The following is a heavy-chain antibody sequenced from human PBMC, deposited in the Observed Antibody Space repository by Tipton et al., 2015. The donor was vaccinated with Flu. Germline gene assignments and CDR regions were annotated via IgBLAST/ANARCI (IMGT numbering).Heavy chain of an antibody. CDR1: GGSISSYY. V-gene: IGHV4-59*08. Sequence: TLSLTCTVSGGSISSYYWSWIRQPPGKGLEWIGYIYYSGSTNYNPSLKSRVTISVDTSKNQFSLKLSSVTAADTAVYYCARLRSKPFRNEAVWGQGTLVTVSS. CDR2: IYYSGST. CDR3: ARLRSKPFRNEAV. J-gene: IGHJ4*02. D-gene: IGHD2-2*01.